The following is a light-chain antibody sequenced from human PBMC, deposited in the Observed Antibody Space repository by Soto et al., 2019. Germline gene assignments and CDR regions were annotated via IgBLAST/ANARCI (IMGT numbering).Light chain of an antibody. Sequence: EVVLTHSPCPLSLSPVEISTLSCRASQSVSSSFLAWYQQKPGQTPRLLLYGASNRAAGIPDRFTGSGSGTDFTLTISRLEPEDFAVYYCQQYGRSSLTFGGGTKVDIK. J-gene: IGKJ4*01. V-gene: IGKV3-20*01. CDR3: QQYGRSSLT. CDR1: QSVSSSF. CDR2: GAS.